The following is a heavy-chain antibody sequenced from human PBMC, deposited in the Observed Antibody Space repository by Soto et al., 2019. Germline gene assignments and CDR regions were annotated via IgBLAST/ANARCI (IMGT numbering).Heavy chain of an antibody. J-gene: IGHJ4*02. V-gene: IGHV1-18*01. CDR3: ARVGAYCVSTSCHDY. Sequence: QVQLVQSGAEVKKPGASVKVSCKASGYTFTNYGISWVRQAPGQGLEWMGWISAYNGNTDYAQKLQGRVTMTTDPSTITAYMELRSLRSDGTAVYYCARVGAYCVSTSCHDYWGQGTLVTVSS. CDR1: GYTFTNYG. CDR2: ISAYNGNT. D-gene: IGHD2-2*01.